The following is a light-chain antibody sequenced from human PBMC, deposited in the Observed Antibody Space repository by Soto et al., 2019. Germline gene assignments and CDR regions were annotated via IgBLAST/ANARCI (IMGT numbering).Light chain of an antibody. J-gene: IGKJ3*01. CDR3: QQRSNWPRFT. CDR1: QTSGSNF. Sequence: EIVLTQSPGTLSLSPGERATLSCKTSQTSGSNFLAWYQHKPGQAPRLLIYASSNRATGIPDRFSGSASGPDCTLTINRLEPEDFAVYYCQQRSNWPRFTFGPGTKVDIK. V-gene: IGKV3D-20*02. CDR2: ASS.